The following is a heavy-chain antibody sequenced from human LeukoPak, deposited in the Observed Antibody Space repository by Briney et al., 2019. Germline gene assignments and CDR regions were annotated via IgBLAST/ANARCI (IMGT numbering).Heavy chain of an antibody. Sequence: ASVKVSCKASGYTFTSYGISWVRQAPGQGLEWMGWISAYNGNTNYAQKLQGRVTMTTDTSTSTAYMELRSLRSDDTAVYYCARDGVVVVAATAAAEYFQHWGQGTLVTASS. CDR1: GYTFTSYG. CDR3: ARDGVVVVAATAAAEYFQH. CDR2: ISAYNGNT. D-gene: IGHD2-15*01. J-gene: IGHJ1*01. V-gene: IGHV1-18*01.